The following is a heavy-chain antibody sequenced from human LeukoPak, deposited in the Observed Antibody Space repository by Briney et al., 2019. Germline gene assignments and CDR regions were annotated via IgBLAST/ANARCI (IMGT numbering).Heavy chain of an antibody. D-gene: IGHD3-10*01. J-gene: IGHJ6*03. CDR1: GGSLSSYY. CDR3: ARMGPPLRGVRYYYYMDV. V-gene: IGHV4-59*01. Sequence: SETLSLTCNVSGGSLSSYYWSWIRQPPGKGLEWIGYIYYSGSTNYNPSLKCRVTISVDTSKNQFSLKLTSVTAADTAVYYCARMGPPLRGVRYYYYMDVWGKGTTVTVSS. CDR2: IYYSGST.